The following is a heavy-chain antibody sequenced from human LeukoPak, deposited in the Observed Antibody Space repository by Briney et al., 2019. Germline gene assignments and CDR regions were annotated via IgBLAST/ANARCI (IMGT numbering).Heavy chain of an antibody. D-gene: IGHD3-22*01. V-gene: IGHV4-4*07. J-gene: IGHJ4*02. CDR3: ARGSSGYYYG. Sequence: SETLSLTCTVPGGSITSYYWSWIRQPAGKGRDWIGRTYSSGSTNYNPSLKSRVTTSLDTSKNQVSLKLTSVTAADTAVYYCARGSSGYYYGWGQGTLVTVSS. CDR2: TYSSGST. CDR1: GGSITSYY.